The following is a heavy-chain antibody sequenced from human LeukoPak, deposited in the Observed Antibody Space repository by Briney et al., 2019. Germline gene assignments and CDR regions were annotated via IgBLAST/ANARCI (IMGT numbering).Heavy chain of an antibody. CDR3: TSLRRRYYYGTGNDY. J-gene: IGHJ4*02. CDR2: IRSKAYGGTT. D-gene: IGHD3-10*01. Sequence: GGSLRLSCTASGFTFGDYAMSWFRQAPGKGLEWVGFIRSKAYGGTTEYAASVKGRFTISRDDSKSIAYLQMNSLKTEDTAVYYCTSLRRRYYYGTGNDYWGQGTLVTVSS. V-gene: IGHV3-49*03. CDR1: GFTFGDYA.